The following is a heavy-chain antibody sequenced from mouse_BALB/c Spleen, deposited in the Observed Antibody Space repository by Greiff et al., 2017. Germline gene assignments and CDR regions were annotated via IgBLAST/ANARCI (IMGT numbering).Heavy chain of an antibody. D-gene: IGHD1-2*01. J-gene: IGHJ3*01. V-gene: IGHV14-3*02. CDR2: IDPANGNT. CDR3: ARGGTATFAY. Sequence: EVKLVESGAELVKPGASVKLSCTASGFNIKDTYIHWVNQRPEQGLEWIGRIDPANGNTKYDPKFQGKATITADTSSNTAYLQFSSLTSEDTAVYYCARGGTATFAYWGQGTLVTVSA. CDR1: GFNIKDTY.